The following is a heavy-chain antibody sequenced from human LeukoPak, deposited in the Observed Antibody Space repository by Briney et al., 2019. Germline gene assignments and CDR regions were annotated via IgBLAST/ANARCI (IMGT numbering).Heavy chain of an antibody. CDR1: GILVSSNY. D-gene: IGHD5-18*01. V-gene: IGHV3-66*01. J-gene: IGHJ1*01. CDR3: ARRERLGYSYGRGTLDI. Sequence: GGSLRLSCVASGILVSSNYMSWVRQAPGKGLEWVSFIDSTGSTYYADSVKGRFTISRDNSRNTLYLQMNSLRVEDTAVYYCARRERLGYSYGRGTLDIWGQGTLVTVSS. CDR2: IDSTGST.